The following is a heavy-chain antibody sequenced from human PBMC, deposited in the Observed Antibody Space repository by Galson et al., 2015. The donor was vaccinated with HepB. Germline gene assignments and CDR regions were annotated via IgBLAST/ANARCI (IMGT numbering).Heavy chain of an antibody. CDR1: GYTLTELS. Sequence: SVKVSCKASGYTLTELSMHWVRQAPGKGLEWMGGFDPEDGETIYAQKFQGRVTMTEDTSTDTAYMELSSLRSEDTAVYYCATASSIAVAGGFGYGMDVWGQGTTVTVSS. CDR2: FDPEDGET. J-gene: IGHJ6*02. V-gene: IGHV1-24*01. D-gene: IGHD6-19*01. CDR3: ATASSIAVAGGFGYGMDV.